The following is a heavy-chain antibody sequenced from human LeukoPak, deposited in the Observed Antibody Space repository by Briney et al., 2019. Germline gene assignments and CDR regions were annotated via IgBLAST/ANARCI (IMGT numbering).Heavy chain of an antibody. D-gene: IGHD3-22*01. CDR3: ARQYYYDSSGYSPFDY. Sequence: GESLKISCKGSGYGFTSYWIGWVRRMPGKGLEWMGIIYPGDSDTRYSPSFQGQVTISADKSISTAYLQWSSLKASDTAMYYCARQYYYDSSGYSPFDYWGQGTLVTVSS. CDR2: IYPGDSDT. J-gene: IGHJ4*02. CDR1: GYGFTSYW. V-gene: IGHV5-51*01.